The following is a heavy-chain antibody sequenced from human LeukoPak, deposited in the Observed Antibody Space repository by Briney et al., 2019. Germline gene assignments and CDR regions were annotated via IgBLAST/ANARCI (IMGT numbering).Heavy chain of an antibody. J-gene: IGHJ4*02. Sequence: GGSLRLSCAASGFTVSSNFMSWARQAPGKGLEWVSVIYNDGTTYYADSVKGRFTISRDNSRNTVYLQMNSLRAEDTAVYHFVRDNSAYSYGLLGFWGQGTLVTVSS. D-gene: IGHD5-18*01. CDR1: GFTVSSNF. CDR2: IYNDGTT. CDR3: VRDNSAYSYGLLGF. V-gene: IGHV3-66*01.